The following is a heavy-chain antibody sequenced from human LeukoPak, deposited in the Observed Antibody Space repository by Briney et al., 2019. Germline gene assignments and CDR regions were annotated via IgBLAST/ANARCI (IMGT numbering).Heavy chain of an antibody. CDR2: ISYDGSNK. J-gene: IGHJ6*02. V-gene: IGHV3-30-3*01. CDR3: AREYSSGSYYYGMDV. Sequence: GGSLRLSCAASGFTFSSYAMHWVRQAPGKGLEWVAVISYDGSNKYYADSVKGRFTISRDNSKNTLYPQMNSLRAEDTAVYYCAREYSSGSYYYGMDVWGQGTTVTVSS. D-gene: IGHD6-19*01. CDR1: GFTFSSYA.